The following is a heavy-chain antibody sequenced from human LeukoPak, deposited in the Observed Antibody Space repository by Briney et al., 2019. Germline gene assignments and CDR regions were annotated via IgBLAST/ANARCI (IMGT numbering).Heavy chain of an antibody. D-gene: IGHD3-16*01. J-gene: IGHJ4*02. V-gene: IGHV7-4-1*02. CDR1: RYTFTSYA. CDR2: INTNTGNP. CDR3: AAQGVGFDY. Sequence: ASVKVSCKASRYTFTSYAMNWVRQAPGQGLEYMGWINTNTGNPTYAQGFTGRFVFSLDTSVSTAYLQISSLKAEDTAVYYCAAQGVGFDYWGQGTLVTVSS.